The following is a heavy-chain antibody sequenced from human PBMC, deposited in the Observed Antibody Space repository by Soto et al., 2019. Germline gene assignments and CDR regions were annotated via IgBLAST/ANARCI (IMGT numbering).Heavy chain of an antibody. CDR1: GFTFTNFG. CDR3: ARGGTPFDY. CDR2: ISAYNGNT. J-gene: IGHJ4*02. V-gene: IGHV1-18*01. Sequence: QGQLVQSGAEEKRPGASVKVSCKASGFTFTNFGISWVRQPPGQGLEWMGWISAYNGNTNYAQNFQGRVTMTTNTSTSTAYMEMRSLRSDDTAVYYGARGGTPFDYWGQGTLVTVSS. D-gene: IGHD3-16*01.